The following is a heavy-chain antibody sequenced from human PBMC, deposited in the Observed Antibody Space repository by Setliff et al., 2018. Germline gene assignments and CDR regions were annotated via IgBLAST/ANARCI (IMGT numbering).Heavy chain of an antibody. CDR2: IYHSGST. Sequence: SETLSLTCTVSGYSISSGYYWGWIRQPPGKGLEWIGSIYHSGSTYYNPSLKSRVTISVDTSKNQFSLKLSSVTAADTAVYYCARGPETRITGNRSNLNAFDIWGQGTMVTVSS. D-gene: IGHD1-20*01. CDR1: GYSISSGYY. V-gene: IGHV4-38-2*02. CDR3: ARGPETRITGNRSNLNAFDI. J-gene: IGHJ3*02.